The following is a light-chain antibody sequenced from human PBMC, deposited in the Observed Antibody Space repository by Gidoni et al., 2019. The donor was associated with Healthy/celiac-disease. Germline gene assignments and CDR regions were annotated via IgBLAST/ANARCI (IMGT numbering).Light chain of an antibody. V-gene: IGKV1-5*03. Sequence: DSQMTQSPSTLSASVGDRVTITCRASQSISSWLAWYQQKPGKAPKLLIYKASSLESVVPSRFSGSGSGTEFTLTISSLQPDDFATYYCQQYNSYSTWTFGQXTKVEIK. J-gene: IGKJ1*01. CDR2: KAS. CDR1: QSISSW. CDR3: QQYNSYSTWT.